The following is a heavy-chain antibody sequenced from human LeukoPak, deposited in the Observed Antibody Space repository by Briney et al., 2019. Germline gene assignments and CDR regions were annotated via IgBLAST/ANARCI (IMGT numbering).Heavy chain of an antibody. Sequence: XGSLKXSCKISGCTLTNNWIGWVRQVPGKGLEWMGLIYPGYSDAKYSPSFQGQVTLSVDASSSTCDLELTGLRAADTAIYYCVRFALTSSLDHWGQGTLVTVSS. V-gene: IGHV5-51*01. CDR1: GCTLTNNW. J-gene: IGHJ5*02. D-gene: IGHD6-13*01. CDR3: VRFALTSSLDH. CDR2: IYPGYSDA.